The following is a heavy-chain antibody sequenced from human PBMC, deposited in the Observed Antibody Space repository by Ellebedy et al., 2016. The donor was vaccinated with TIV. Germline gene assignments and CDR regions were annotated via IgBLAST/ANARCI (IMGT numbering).Heavy chain of an antibody. J-gene: IGHJ5*02. D-gene: IGHD3-22*01. CDR3: ARVKYYDSSGYYYFSSWFDP. V-gene: IGHV4-59*12. CDR1: GGSISGYY. CDR2: IYYIGST. Sequence: MPSETLSLTCTVSGGSISGYYWSWIRQPPGKGLEWIGYIYYIGSTNYNPSLKIRVAISVDTSRNQVSLKLSSVTAADTAVYYCARVKYYDSSGYYYFSSWFDPWGQGTLVTVSS.